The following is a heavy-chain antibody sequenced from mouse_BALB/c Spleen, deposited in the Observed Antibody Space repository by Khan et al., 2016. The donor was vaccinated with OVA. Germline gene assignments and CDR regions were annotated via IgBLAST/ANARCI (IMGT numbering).Heavy chain of an antibody. CDR3: ARGGSSGPAWFTS. V-gene: IGHV3-6*02. CDR2: IRYDGDY. D-gene: IGHD3-1*01. J-gene: IGHJ3*01. Sequence: VQLQQSGPGLVKPSQSLSLTCSVTGYSITSGYFWNWIRQFPGNKLEWMGYIRYDGDYNYNPSLKNRISIIRDTSKNQFFRRLNSVTPEDTATYYCARGGSSGPAWFTSWGQGTLLTVSA. CDR1: GYSITSGYF.